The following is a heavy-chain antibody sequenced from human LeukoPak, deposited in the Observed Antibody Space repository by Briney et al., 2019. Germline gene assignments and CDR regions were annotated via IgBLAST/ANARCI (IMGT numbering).Heavy chain of an antibody. CDR1: GGTFSSYA. CDR3: ARAATYYYDSSGYYYFDY. D-gene: IGHD3-22*01. CDR2: IIPIFGTA. V-gene: IGHV1-69*13. J-gene: IGHJ4*02. Sequence: SVKVSRKASGGTFSSYAISWVRQAPGQGLEWMGGIIPIFGTANYAQKFQGRVTITADESTSTAYMELSSLRSEDTAVYYCARAATYYYDSSGYYYFDYWGQGTLVTVSS.